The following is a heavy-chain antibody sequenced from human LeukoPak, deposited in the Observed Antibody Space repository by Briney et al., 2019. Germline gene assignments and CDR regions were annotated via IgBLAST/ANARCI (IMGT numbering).Heavy chain of an antibody. D-gene: IGHD6-19*01. J-gene: IGHJ3*02. V-gene: IGHV3-23*01. Sequence: QAGGSLRLSCAASGFTLSNYGMSWVRQAPGKGLEWVAGISDSGGRTNYADSVKGRFTISRDNPKNTLYLQMNSLRADETALYFCAKGGPTTGWFFGDAFDIWGLGTMVIVSS. CDR1: GFTLSNYG. CDR2: ISDSGGRT. CDR3: AKGGPTTGWFFGDAFDI.